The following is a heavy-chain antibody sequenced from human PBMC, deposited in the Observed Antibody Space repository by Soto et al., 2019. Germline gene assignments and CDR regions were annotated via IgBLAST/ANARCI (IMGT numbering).Heavy chain of an antibody. Sequence: PGGSLRLSCAASGFTFSGYSVNWVRQAPGKGLELISYISSGSKTIYYADSVKGRFIVSRDNAKNSQYLQMNSLRDEDTAVYYCVREDILGVRSFDYWGQGTLVTVSS. CDR1: GFTFSGYS. D-gene: IGHD3-9*01. CDR3: VREDILGVRSFDY. J-gene: IGHJ4*02. V-gene: IGHV3-48*02. CDR2: ISSGSKTI.